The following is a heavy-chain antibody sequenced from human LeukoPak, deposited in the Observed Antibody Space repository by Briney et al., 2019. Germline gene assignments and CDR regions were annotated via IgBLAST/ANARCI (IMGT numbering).Heavy chain of an antibody. D-gene: IGHD6-13*01. Sequence: ASVKVSCKASGYTFTGYYMHWVRQAPGQGLEWMGWINPNSGGTNYAQKFQGRVTMTRDTSISTAYMELSRLRSDDTAVYYCAGDSRYSSSWIFDYWGQGTLVTVSS. V-gene: IGHV1-2*02. CDR1: GYTFTGYY. J-gene: IGHJ4*02. CDR3: AGDSRYSSSWIFDY. CDR2: INPNSGGT.